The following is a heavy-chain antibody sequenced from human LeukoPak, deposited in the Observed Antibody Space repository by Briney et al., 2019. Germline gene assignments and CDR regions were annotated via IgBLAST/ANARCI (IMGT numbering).Heavy chain of an antibody. CDR1: GYSISSGYY. CDR2: IYHSGST. V-gene: IGHV4-38-2*01. J-gene: IGHJ4*02. Sequence: SETLSLTCAVSGYSISSGYYWGWIRQPPGKGLEWIGSIYHSGSTYYNPSLKSRVTISVDTSKNQFSLKLSSVTAADTAVYYCARHGLALPNDYWGQGTLVTVSS. D-gene: IGHD3/OR15-3a*01. CDR3: ARHGLALPNDY.